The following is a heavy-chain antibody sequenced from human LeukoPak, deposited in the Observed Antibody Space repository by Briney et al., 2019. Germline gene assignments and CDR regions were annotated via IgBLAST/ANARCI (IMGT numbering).Heavy chain of an antibody. Sequence: GESLKISCEGAGYSFPTYWIGWVRQMPGKGLEWMGIIYPGDSDTRYSPSFQGQVTISADKSISTAYLQWSSLKAADTAMYYCARLRNTMVRGVISYPLDVWGKGTTVTVSS. CDR1: GYSFPTYW. J-gene: IGHJ6*04. CDR2: IYPGDSDT. D-gene: IGHD3-10*01. CDR3: ARLRNTMVRGVISYPLDV. V-gene: IGHV5-51*01.